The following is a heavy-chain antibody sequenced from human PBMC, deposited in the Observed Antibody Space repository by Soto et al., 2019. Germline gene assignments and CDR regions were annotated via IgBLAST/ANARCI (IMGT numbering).Heavy chain of an antibody. D-gene: IGHD5-12*01. CDR2: IKQDGSEK. CDR1: GFTFSSYW. CDR3: ATVDGPTVATMFFDY. V-gene: IGHV3-7*01. J-gene: IGHJ4*02. Sequence: GGSLRLSCAASGFTFSSYWMSWVRQAPGKGLEWVANIKQDGSEKYYVDSVKGRFTISRDNAKNSLYLQMNSLRDDDTAVYYCATVDGPTVATMFFDYWGQGILVTVSS.